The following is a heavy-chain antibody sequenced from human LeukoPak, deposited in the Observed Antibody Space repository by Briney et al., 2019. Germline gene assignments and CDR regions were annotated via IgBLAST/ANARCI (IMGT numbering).Heavy chain of an antibody. CDR2: IYYTGAT. Sequence: SETLSLTCTVSGGSISSYYWTWIRQPPGKGLDWIGYIYYTGATSYNPSLKSRVTISVDTSKKQFSLKLTSVTAADTAVYYCAKMGVATGSEASLGAPVDSGADYWGQGTLVTVSS. J-gene: IGHJ4*02. CDR3: AKMGVATGSEASLGAPVDSGADY. V-gene: IGHV4-59*08. CDR1: GGSISSYY. D-gene: IGHD5-12*01.